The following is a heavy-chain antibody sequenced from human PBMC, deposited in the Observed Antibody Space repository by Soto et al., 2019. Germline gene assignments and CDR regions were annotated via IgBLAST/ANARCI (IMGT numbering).Heavy chain of an antibody. D-gene: IGHD6-19*01. V-gene: IGHV3-23*01. CDR3: XXXLXXXGWTYFDC. Sequence: EVQLLESGGGLVQPGGSLRLSCAASGFTFSSYVMSWVRQAPGXGLXWVSAISDSGGRTYYADSVKGRFTISRDNSKNTLYLQMNSLRAXDTAVYFCXXXLXXXGWTYFDCWGQGTLVTVSS. J-gene: IGHJ4*02. CDR1: GFTFSSYV. CDR2: ISDSGGRT.